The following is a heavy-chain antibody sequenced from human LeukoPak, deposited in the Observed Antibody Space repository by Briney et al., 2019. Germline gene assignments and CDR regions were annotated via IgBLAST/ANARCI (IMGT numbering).Heavy chain of an antibody. CDR2: ISAYNGNT. CDR3: AREEYVWGSYRDVDY. Sequence: ASVKVSCKASGGTFSSYAITWVRQAPGQGLEWMGWISAYNGNTNYAQKIQDRVTMTTDTYTSTAYMELRRLRADDTAVYYCAREEYVWGSYRDVDYWGQGTLVTVSS. V-gene: IGHV1-18*01. CDR1: GGTFSSYA. D-gene: IGHD3-16*02. J-gene: IGHJ4*02.